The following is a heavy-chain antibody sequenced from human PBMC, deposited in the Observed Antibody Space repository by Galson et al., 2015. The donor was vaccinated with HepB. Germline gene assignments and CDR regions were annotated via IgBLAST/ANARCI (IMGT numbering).Heavy chain of an antibody. D-gene: IGHD1-26*01. CDR2: IWYDGSNK. J-gene: IGHJ4*02. CDR1: GFTFSSYG. CDR3: ARDRVVGISRGLGEYYFDY. Sequence: SLRLSCAASGFTFSSYGMHWVRQAPGKGLEWVAVIWYDGSNKCYGDSVKGRFTISRDNFKNTLYLQMNSLRVEDTAVYYCARDRVVGISRGLGEYYFDYWGQGTLVTVSS. V-gene: IGHV3-33*08.